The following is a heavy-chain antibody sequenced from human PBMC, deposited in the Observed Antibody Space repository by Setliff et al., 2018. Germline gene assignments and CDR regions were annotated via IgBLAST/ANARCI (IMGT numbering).Heavy chain of an antibody. J-gene: IGHJ4*02. CDR3: ARENGYCSGGACYFMFDY. CDR1: GGSISSGGYY. CDR2: IYYSGTT. Sequence: SETLSLTCTVSGGSISSGGYYWSWIRQHPGKGLEWIGYIYYSGTTNYNPSLKSRVTLSLDTSKNQFSLELSSVTAADTAMYYCARENGYCSGGACYFMFDYWGQGTLVTVSS. D-gene: IGHD2-15*01. V-gene: IGHV4-61*08.